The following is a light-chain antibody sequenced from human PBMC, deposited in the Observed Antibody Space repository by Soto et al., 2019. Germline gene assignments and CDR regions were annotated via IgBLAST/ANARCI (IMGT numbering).Light chain of an antibody. V-gene: IGKV3-15*01. CDR2: AAS. CDR1: QSVGSA. Sequence: EIVMTQSPATLSVSPGETATLSCRASQSVGSAVAWYQHRPGQAPRLLIVAASIRATGVPGRFSGGGSGTEFTLTISSLQSEDFAAYYCKQNRNWPPPTFGGGTTVEIK. J-gene: IGKJ4*01. CDR3: KQNRNWPPPT.